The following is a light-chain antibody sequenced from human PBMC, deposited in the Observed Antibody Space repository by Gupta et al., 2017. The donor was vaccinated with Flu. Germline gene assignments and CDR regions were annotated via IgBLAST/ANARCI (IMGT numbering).Light chain of an antibody. CDR2: YAS. CDR1: QSIGSS. V-gene: IGKV6-21*01. CDR3: HQSSNLPLT. Sequence: KEKVTITCRASQSIGSSLHWYQQKPDQSPKLLIKYASQSLSGVPSRFSGSRSGTDFTLTINSLEAEDAATYYCHQSSNLPLTFGGGTKVEIK. J-gene: IGKJ4*01.